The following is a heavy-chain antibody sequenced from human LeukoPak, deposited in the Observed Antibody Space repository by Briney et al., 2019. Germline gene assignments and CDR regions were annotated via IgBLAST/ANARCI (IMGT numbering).Heavy chain of an antibody. V-gene: IGHV3-48*01. CDR1: GFTFSSYS. J-gene: IGHJ4*02. CDR2: ISSSSSTI. CDR3: ARDVIVEFDY. Sequence: GGSLRLSSPAAGFTFSSYSMNWVRQTPRKGLEWVSYISSSSSTIYYADSVKGRFTISRDNAKNSLYLKMTSLRAEDTAVYYCARDVIVEFDYWGQGTLVTVSS. D-gene: IGHD3-22*01.